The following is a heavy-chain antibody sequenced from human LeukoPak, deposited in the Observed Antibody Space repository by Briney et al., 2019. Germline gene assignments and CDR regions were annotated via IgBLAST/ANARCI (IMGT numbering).Heavy chain of an antibody. D-gene: IGHD3-16*01. J-gene: IGHJ6*03. CDR1: GGTFSSYA. V-gene: IGHV1-69*01. Sequence: SVKVSCKASGGTFSSYAISWVRQAPGQGPEWMGGIIPIFGTANYAQKFQGRVTITADESTSTAYMELSSLRSEDTAVYYCARRRLNYYYMDVWGKGTTVTVSS. CDR3: ARRRLNYYYMDV. CDR2: IIPIFGTA.